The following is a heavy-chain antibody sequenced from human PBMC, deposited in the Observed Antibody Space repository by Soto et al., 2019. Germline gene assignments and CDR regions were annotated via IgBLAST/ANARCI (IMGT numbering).Heavy chain of an antibody. CDR3: AKLLTSATSY. CDR2: ITASGGGT. V-gene: IGHV3-23*01. CDR1: GFTFSTYA. Sequence: GSLILSCAASGFTFSTYAMIWVRQAPGNGLEWVSAITASGGGTYYADSVRGRFTISRDNSKNTLYLQMNTLRAEDAAVYYCAKLLTSATSYWGRGTLVTVSS. J-gene: IGHJ4*02. D-gene: IGHD2-15*01.